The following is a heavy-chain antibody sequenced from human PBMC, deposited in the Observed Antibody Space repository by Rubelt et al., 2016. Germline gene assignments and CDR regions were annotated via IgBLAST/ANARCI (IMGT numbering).Heavy chain of an antibody. CDR1: GYTFTSYA. Sequence: QVQLVQSGAEVKKPGASVKVSCKASGYTFTSYAMHWVRQAPGQRLEWMGWINAGNGNTKYSQKFQGRVTITMEPSASPAYMELSSLRSEDTAVYYCARVIWGSGWSNNWFDPWGQGTLVTVSS. CDR3: ARVIWGSGWSNNWFDP. D-gene: IGHD6-19*01. V-gene: IGHV1-3*01. CDR2: INAGNGNT. J-gene: IGHJ5*02.